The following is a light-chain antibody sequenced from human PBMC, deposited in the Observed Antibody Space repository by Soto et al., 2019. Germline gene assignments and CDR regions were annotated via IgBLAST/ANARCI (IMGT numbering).Light chain of an antibody. Sequence: DIQMTQSPSTLSASVGDRVTITCRASQSISSWLAWYQQKPGKAPKLLIYKASSLESGVPSRFSGSGSGTEFTLTISSLQPDDFATYYCQQYNSYWTFGHGTKVDNK. CDR3: QQYNSYWT. J-gene: IGKJ1*01. V-gene: IGKV1-5*03. CDR1: QSISSW. CDR2: KAS.